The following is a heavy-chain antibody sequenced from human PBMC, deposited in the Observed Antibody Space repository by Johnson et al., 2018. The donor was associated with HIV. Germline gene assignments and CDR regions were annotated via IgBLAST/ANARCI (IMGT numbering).Heavy chain of an antibody. D-gene: IGHD2-21*01. CDR1: GFTFSIYA. J-gene: IGHJ3*02. V-gene: IGHV3-23*04. CDR3: AKSRAGGDYDAFDI. Sequence: VQLVESGGGLVQPGGSLRLSCSASGFTFSIYAMSWVRQAPGKGLEWVSTVSSSGGSTYYTDSVKGRFTISIDNSKNTLYLQVNSLRAEDTAIYYCAKSRAGGDYDAFDIWGQGTMVTVSS. CDR2: VSSSGGST.